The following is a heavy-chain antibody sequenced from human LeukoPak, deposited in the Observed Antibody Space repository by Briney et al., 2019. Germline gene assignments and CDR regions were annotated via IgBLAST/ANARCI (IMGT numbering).Heavy chain of an antibody. Sequence: GGSLRLSCAASGFTFSSYSMNWVHQAPGKGLEWVSSISSSSSYIYYADSVKGRFTISRDNAKNSLYLQMNSLRAEDTAVYYCARDRWDSSWLYYFDYWGQGTLVTVSS. CDR3: ARDRWDSSWLYYFDY. D-gene: IGHD6-13*01. J-gene: IGHJ4*02. V-gene: IGHV3-21*01. CDR2: ISSSSSYI. CDR1: GFTFSSYS.